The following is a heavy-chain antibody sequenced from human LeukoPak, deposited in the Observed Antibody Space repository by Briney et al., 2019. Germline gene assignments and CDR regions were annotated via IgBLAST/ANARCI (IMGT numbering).Heavy chain of an antibody. V-gene: IGHV3-33*01. J-gene: IGHJ6*02. Sequence: GRSLRLSCAASGFTFSSYGMHWVRQAPGKGLEWVAVIWYDGSNEYYADSVKGRFTISRDNSKNTLCLQMSSLRAEDTAVYFCARYSSSSNYYFGMDVWGQGTTVTVSS. CDR2: IWYDGSNE. CDR3: ARYSSSSNYYFGMDV. D-gene: IGHD6-6*01. CDR1: GFTFSSYG.